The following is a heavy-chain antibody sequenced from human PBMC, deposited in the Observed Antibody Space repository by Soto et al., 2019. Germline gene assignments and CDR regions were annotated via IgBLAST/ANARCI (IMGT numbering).Heavy chain of an antibody. J-gene: IGHJ3*02. V-gene: IGHV3-30*04. CDR3: ARDYYYDSSGLGNAFDI. CDR2: ISYDGSNK. Sequence: GGSLRLSCAASGFTFSSYAMHWVRQAPGKGLEWVAVISYDGSNKYYADSVKGRFTISRDNSKNTLYLQMNSLRAEDTAVYYCARDYYYDSSGLGNAFDIWGQGTMVTVSS. CDR1: GFTFSSYA. D-gene: IGHD3-22*01.